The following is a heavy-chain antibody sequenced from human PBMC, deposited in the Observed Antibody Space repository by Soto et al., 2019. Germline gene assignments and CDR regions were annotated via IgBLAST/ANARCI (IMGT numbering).Heavy chain of an antibody. CDR1: RGSVSSSGCY. J-gene: IGHJ3*02. V-gene: IGHV4-39*01. Sequence: HSGGPSLRCALCRGSVSSSGCYFEWKNKPPRKGLEWIGSIYYSGSTYYNPSLTSRVTISVDTSKNQFSLKLSSVTAADTAVYYCARQGRARYNMFRLGADLGAFDIWGQGTMVTVSS. CDR2: IYYSGST. CDR3: ARQGRARYNMFRLGADLGAFDI. D-gene: IGHD1-26*01.